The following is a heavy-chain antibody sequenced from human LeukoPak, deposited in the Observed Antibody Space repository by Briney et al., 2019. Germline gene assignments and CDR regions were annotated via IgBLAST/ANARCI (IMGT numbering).Heavy chain of an antibody. CDR2: ISGSGGST. CDR3: AKDSRGYCSGGSCEDY. CDR1: GFTFSSYS. J-gene: IGHJ4*02. Sequence: PGGSLRLSCAASGFTFSSYSMNWVRQAPGKGLEWVSAISGSGGSTYYADSVKGRFTISRDNSKNTLHLQMNSLRAEDTAVYYCAKDSRGYCSGGSCEDYWGQGTLVTVSS. V-gene: IGHV3-23*01. D-gene: IGHD2-15*01.